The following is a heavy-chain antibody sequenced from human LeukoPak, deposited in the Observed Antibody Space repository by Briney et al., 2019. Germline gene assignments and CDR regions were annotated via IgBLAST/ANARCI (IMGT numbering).Heavy chain of an antibody. D-gene: IGHD4-17*01. Sequence: GGSLRLSCAASGFTFSSFAMSWVRQAPGKGLEWVSAISGNSENAYFADSVKGRFTISRDNSKNTLYLQMNSLRADDTAVYYCTMPYGDYVSWGQGTLVTVFS. V-gene: IGHV3-23*01. CDR3: TMPYGDYVS. CDR1: GFTFSSFA. J-gene: IGHJ5*02. CDR2: ISGNSENA.